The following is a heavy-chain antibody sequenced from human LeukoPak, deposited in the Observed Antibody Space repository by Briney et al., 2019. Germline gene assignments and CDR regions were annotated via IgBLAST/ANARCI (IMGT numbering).Heavy chain of an antibody. D-gene: IGHD3-10*01. V-gene: IGHV3-48*03. CDR3: ARYGSESYDEGEAFDI. J-gene: IGHJ3*02. CDR2: ISSSGGTI. CDR1: GFTFSSYE. Sequence: PGGSLRLSCAASGFTFSSYEMNWVRQAPGKGLEWLSYISSSGGTIYYADSVKGRFTISRDNAKNSVYLQMNSLRAEDTAVYYCARYGSESYDEGEAFDIWGQRTMVTVFS.